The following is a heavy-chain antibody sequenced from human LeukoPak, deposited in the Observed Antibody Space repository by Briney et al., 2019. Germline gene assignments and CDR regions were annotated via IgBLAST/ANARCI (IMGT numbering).Heavy chain of an antibody. CDR3: VKDRTAFMVGAEPFDI. D-gene: IGHD3-10*01. J-gene: IGHJ3*02. V-gene: IGHV3-7*04. CDR1: GFTFSSYW. CDR2: IKQDGSEK. Sequence: GGSLRLSCAASGFTFSSYWMSWVRQAPGKGLEWVANIKQDGSEKYYVDSVKGRFTISRDNSKNTLFLQMTSLRVDDTGVYYCVKDRTAFMVGAEPFDIWGPGTMVIVSS.